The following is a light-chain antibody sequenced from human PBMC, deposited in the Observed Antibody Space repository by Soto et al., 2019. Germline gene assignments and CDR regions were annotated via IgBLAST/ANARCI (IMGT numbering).Light chain of an antibody. CDR1: QRVSSGY. CDR3: QQYGSSPPSST. V-gene: IGKV3-20*01. Sequence: EIHLTQSPGTMCLSPGERANLCCRRIQRVSSGYLAWYQQTTGQAPRLLIYGASNRATDIPDTLSGRGSGSDFTRTLSSLEPEDFAVYYCQQYGSSPPSSTFGQGTRLEIK. CDR2: GAS. J-gene: IGKJ5*01.